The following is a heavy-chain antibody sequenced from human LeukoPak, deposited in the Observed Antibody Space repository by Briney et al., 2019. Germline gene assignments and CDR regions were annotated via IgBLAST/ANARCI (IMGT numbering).Heavy chain of an antibody. CDR1: GFTFSDYA. Sequence: GGSLRLSCAASGFTFSDYAMHWVRQAPGKGLEWVAVIGYDGSNKYDADSVKGRFTISRDNSKNMMYLQMNSLRAEGTAVYYCARDRFMVRGVMVGTFDLWGQGTMVTVSS. J-gene: IGHJ3*01. V-gene: IGHV3-33*01. D-gene: IGHD3-10*01. CDR2: IGYDGSNK. CDR3: ARDRFMVRGVMVGTFDL.